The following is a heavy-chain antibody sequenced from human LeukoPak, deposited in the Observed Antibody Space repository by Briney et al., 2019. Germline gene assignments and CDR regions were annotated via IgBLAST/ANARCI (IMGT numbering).Heavy chain of an antibody. D-gene: IGHD6-19*01. Sequence: SETLSLTCTVSGGSISSSSYYWGWIRQPPGKGLKWIGSIYYSGSTYYNPSLKSRVTISVDTSKNQFSLKLSSVTAADTAVYYCARHRGGIAVAGTLYWGQGTLVTVSS. CDR2: IYYSGST. V-gene: IGHV4-39*01. J-gene: IGHJ4*02. CDR1: GGSISSSSYY. CDR3: ARHRGGIAVAGTLY.